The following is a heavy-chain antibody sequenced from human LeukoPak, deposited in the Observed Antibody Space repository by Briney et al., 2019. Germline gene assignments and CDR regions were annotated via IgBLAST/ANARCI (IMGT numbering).Heavy chain of an antibody. Sequence: EASVKVSCKASGYTFTSYGISWVRQAPGQGLEWMGWISAYNGNTNYAQKLQGRVTMTTDTSTSTAYMELRGLRSDDTAVYYCARDQYSSGWYDGDYWGQGTLVTVSS. J-gene: IGHJ4*02. CDR3: ARDQYSSGWYDGDY. CDR1: GYTFTSYG. D-gene: IGHD6-19*01. CDR2: ISAYNGNT. V-gene: IGHV1-18*01.